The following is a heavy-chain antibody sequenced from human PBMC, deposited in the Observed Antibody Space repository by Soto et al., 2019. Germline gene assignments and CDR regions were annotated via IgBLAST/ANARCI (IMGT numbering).Heavy chain of an antibody. J-gene: IGHJ6*02. Sequence: VELVQSGSEVKKPGSSVKVSCKTSGGPFTSFDVNWVRQAPGQGLEWMGDIIPIFATTNYAQKFQGRVTITADMATTTAYMELGSLRSDDTAVYFCAVGLSGSYYQNGMDVWGLGTTVIVS. V-gene: IGHV1-69*06. CDR2: IIPIFATT. CDR3: AVGLSGSYYQNGMDV. D-gene: IGHD1-26*01. CDR1: GGPFTSFD.